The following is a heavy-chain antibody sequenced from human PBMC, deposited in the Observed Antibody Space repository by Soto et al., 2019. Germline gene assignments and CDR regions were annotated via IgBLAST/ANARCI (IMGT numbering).Heavy chain of an antibody. Sequence: EVPLLESGGGLVQSGGSLRLSCAASGFIFSSYAMTWVRQGPGKGLEWVSGISGNGGTTYYADSVKGRFIISRDNSKNTLFLQMNSLRAEDSATYYCAKRFAYSSGLDGFDIWGQGTMVTVSS. CDR3: AKRFAYSSGLDGFDI. V-gene: IGHV3-23*01. CDR2: ISGNGGTT. D-gene: IGHD6-19*01. J-gene: IGHJ3*02. CDR1: GFIFSSYA.